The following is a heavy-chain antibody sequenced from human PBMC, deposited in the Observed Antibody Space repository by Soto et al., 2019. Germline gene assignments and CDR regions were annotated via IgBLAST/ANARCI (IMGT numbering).Heavy chain of an antibody. CDR3: ARGGVRVVRLYAMDV. CDR1: GYTFTSYD. D-gene: IGHD3-10*01. J-gene: IGHJ6*02. Sequence: QVQLVQSGAEVKKPGASVKVSCEASGYTFTSYDLNWVRQATGQGLEWMGWMNPNSGNTGYAQKFQGRVTMTRKTSLSTAYMELSSLRSEDTAVYYCARGGVRVVRLYAMDVWGQGTTVTVSS. CDR2: MNPNSGNT. V-gene: IGHV1-8*01.